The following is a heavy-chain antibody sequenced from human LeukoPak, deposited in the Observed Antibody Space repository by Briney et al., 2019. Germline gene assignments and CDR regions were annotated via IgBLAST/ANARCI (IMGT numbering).Heavy chain of an antibody. CDR1: GXTLSDYY. V-gene: IGHV3-72*01. J-gene: IGHJ4*02. Sequence: PGGSLRLSCAASGXTLSDYYMDWVRQAPGTGLEWVGRSRNKANSYTTEYAASVKDRFIISRDDSKNSLYLQMNSLKTEDTAVYYCARKGGPGLIDYWGQGTLVTVSS. CDR2: SRNKANSYTT. D-gene: IGHD3-16*01. CDR3: ARKGGPGLIDY.